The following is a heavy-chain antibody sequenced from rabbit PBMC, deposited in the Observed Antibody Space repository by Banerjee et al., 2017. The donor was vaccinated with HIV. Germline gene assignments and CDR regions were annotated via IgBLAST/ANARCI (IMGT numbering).Heavy chain of an antibody. CDR3: ARDTGNGGDGYSWGFDL. J-gene: IGHJ4*01. D-gene: IGHD7-1*01. V-gene: IGHV1S45*01. Sequence: QEQLVESGGGLFQPGGSLALTCKASGFSLSNNYVMCWVRQAPGKGLEWIACIYAGSSGSTYYASWAKGRFTISKTSSTTVTLQMTSLTAADTATYFCARDTGNGGDGYSWGFDLWGPGTLVTV. CDR1: GFSLSNNYV. CDR2: IYAGSSGST.